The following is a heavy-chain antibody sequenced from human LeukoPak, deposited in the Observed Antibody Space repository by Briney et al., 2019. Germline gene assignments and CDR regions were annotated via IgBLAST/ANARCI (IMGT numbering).Heavy chain of an antibody. Sequence: SETLSLTCAVYGGSFSGYYWSWIRQPPGKGLEWIGEINHSGSTNYNPSLKSRVTISVDTSKNQFSLKLSSVTAADTAVYYCAREGRGYSYGYVAGDYYYMDVWAKGPRSPSP. J-gene: IGHJ6*03. V-gene: IGHV4-34*01. D-gene: IGHD5-18*01. CDR1: GGSFSGYY. CDR3: AREGRGYSYGYVAGDYYYMDV. CDR2: INHSGST.